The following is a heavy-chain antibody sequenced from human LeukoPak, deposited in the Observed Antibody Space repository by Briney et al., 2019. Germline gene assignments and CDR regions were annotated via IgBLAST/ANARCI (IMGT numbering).Heavy chain of an antibody. Sequence: ASVKVSCTSSGYTFTSYGISWVRQAPGQGLEWMGWISAYNGNTNYAQKLQGRVTMTTDTSTSTAYMELRSLKSDDTAVYYCARVSPSGSYYLDYWGQGTLVTVSS. J-gene: IGHJ4*02. CDR1: GYTFTSYG. CDR3: ARVSPSGSYYLDY. V-gene: IGHV1-18*01. CDR2: ISAYNGNT. D-gene: IGHD1-26*01.